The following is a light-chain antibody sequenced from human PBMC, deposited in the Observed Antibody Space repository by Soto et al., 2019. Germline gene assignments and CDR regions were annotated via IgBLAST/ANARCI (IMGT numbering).Light chain of an antibody. Sequence: QSVLTQPAAVSWSPGQSITSSCTVTSSDVGAYNFVSWHQQHPGKAPKLMIYNVYDRPSGISYRFSGSKSGNTASLTISGLQGEDEADYYCSAYTVSRTYVFGTGTKVTVL. CDR2: NVY. V-gene: IGLV2-14*03. CDR3: SAYTVSRTYV. CDR1: SSDVGAYNF. J-gene: IGLJ1*01.